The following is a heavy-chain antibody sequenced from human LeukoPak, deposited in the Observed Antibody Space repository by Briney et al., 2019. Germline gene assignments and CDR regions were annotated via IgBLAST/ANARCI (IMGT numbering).Heavy chain of an antibody. Sequence: GGSLRLSCAASGFTFNTYWMHWVRRAPGKGVLWVSRINTDGSSTDYAESVKGRSTISRDNAKNTLYLQMNSLKPEDTAVYYCARDRPMGVWRKGTTVTVSS. J-gene: IGHJ6*03. CDR3: ARDRPMGV. CDR2: INTDGSST. V-gene: IGHV3-74*01. CDR1: GFTFNTYW.